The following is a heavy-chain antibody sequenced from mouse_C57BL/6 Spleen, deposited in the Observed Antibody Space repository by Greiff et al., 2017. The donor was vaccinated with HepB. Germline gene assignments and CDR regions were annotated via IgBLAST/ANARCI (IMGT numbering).Heavy chain of an antibody. CDR2: ISSGSSTI. D-gene: IGHD1-1*01. Sequence: DVMLVESGGGLVKPGGSLKLSCAASGFTFSDYGMHWVRQAPEKGLEWVAYISSGSSTIYYADTVKGRFTISRDNAKNTLFLQMTSLRSEDTAMYYCARAGVYYFDVWGTGTTVTVSS. CDR3: ARAGVYYFDV. CDR1: GFTFSDYG. J-gene: IGHJ1*03. V-gene: IGHV5-17*01.